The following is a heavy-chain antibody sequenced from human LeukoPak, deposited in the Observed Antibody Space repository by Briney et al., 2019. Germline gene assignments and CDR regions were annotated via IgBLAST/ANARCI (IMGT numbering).Heavy chain of an antibody. V-gene: IGHV1-2*02. J-gene: IGHJ4*02. CDR2: INPNSGGT. CDR3: ARRIQLWSAVDY. D-gene: IGHD5-18*01. Sequence: ASVKVSCKASGYTFTGYYMHWVRQAPGQGLEWMGWINPNSGGTNYAQMFQGRVTMTRDTSISTAYMELSRLRSDDTAVYYCARRIQLWSAVDYWGQGTLVTVSS. CDR1: GYTFTGYY.